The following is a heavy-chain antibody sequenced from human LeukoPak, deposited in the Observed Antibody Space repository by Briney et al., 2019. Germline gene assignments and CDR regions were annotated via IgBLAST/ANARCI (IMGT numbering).Heavy chain of an antibody. Sequence: ASVKVSCKASGYTFTSYYMHWVRQAPGQGLEWMGIINPSGGSTSYAQKFQGRVTMTRDTSTRTVYMELSSLRSEDTAVYYCARRDYGDYLIDYWGQGTMVTVSS. CDR2: INPSGGST. V-gene: IGHV1-46*01. CDR3: ARRDYGDYLIDY. J-gene: IGHJ4*02. CDR1: GYTFTSYY. D-gene: IGHD4-17*01.